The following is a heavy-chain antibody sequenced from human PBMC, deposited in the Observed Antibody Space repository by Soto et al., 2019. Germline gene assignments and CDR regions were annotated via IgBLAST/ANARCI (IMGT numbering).Heavy chain of an antibody. D-gene: IGHD3-16*01. CDR3: ARDRWGRSAVDS. CDR2: IIPVFGTA. Sequence: VLLLHPASVVKKPGSSVKVSCKASGGVFSNYAINWVRQAPGQGLELLGGIIPVFGTADYPQKFRGRVTMTADESTTTAYIELTSLQTEDTAVYFCARDRWGRSAVDSWGQGTLVTVAS. CDR1: GGVFSNYA. V-gene: IGHV1-69*19. J-gene: IGHJ5*01.